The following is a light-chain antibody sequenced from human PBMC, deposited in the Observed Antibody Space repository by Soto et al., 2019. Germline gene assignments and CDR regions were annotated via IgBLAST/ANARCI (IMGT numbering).Light chain of an antibody. V-gene: IGKV3-20*01. CDR2: GAS. J-gene: IGKJ1*01. CDR3: QQYGSSRWT. Sequence: EIVMTQSPATLSVSPGERATLSCRASQSVSSSYLAWYQQKPGQAPRLLIYGASSRATGIPDRFSGSGSGTDFTLTIRRLEPEDFAVYYCQQYGSSRWTFGQGTKVDIK. CDR1: QSVSSSY.